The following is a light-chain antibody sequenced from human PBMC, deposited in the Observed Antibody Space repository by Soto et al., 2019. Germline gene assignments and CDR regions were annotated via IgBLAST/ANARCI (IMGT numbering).Light chain of an antibody. CDR2: EVV. CDR3: SSYAGSNTYV. CDR1: NSDIGGYDY. J-gene: IGLJ6*01. V-gene: IGLV2-8*01. Sequence: QSALTQPASASGSPGQSVTISCTGTNSDIGGYDYVSWYQHHPGKAPQLMIYEVVHRPSGVPDRFSGSKSGNTASLTVSGLQAEDEADYFCSSYAGSNTYVFGSGTKVTVL.